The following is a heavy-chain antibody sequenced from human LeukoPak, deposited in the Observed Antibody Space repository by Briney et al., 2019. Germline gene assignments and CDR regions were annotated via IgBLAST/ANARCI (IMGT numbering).Heavy chain of an antibody. J-gene: IGHJ4*02. CDR3: ARVYIVGATPFDY. Sequence: ASVKVSCKASGGTFSSYAISWVRQATGQGLEWMGWMNPNSGNTGYAQKFQGRVTMTRNTSISTAYMELSSLRSEDTAVYYCARVYIVGATPFDYWGQGTLVTVSS. CDR2: MNPNSGNT. D-gene: IGHD1-26*01. V-gene: IGHV1-8*02. CDR1: GGTFSSYA.